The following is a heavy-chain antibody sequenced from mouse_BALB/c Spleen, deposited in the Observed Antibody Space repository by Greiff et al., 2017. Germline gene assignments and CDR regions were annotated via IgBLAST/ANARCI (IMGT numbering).Heavy chain of an antibody. Sequence: VKVVESGPGLVAPSQSLSITCTVSGFSLTSYGEHWVRQPPGKGLEWLGVIWAGGSTNYNSALMSRLSISKDNSKSQVFLKMNSLQTDDTAMYYCARSPYYDSHYYAMDYWGQGTSVTVSS. CDR2: IWAGGST. CDR3: ARSPYYDSHYYAMDY. D-gene: IGHD2-4*01. J-gene: IGHJ4*01. V-gene: IGHV2-9*02. CDR1: GFSLTSYG.